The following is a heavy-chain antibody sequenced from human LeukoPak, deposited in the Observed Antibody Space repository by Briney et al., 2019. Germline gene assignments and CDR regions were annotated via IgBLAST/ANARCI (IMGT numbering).Heavy chain of an antibody. Sequence: GASVKVSCKASGYTFTSYAMNWVRQAPGRGLEWMGWINTNTGNPTYAQGFTGRFVFSLDTSVSTAYLQISSLKAEDTAVYYCARNWEKYSSSWYYFDYWGQGTLVTVSS. CDR1: GYTFTSYA. CDR2: INTNTGNP. D-gene: IGHD6-13*01. J-gene: IGHJ4*02. CDR3: ARNWEKYSSSWYYFDY. V-gene: IGHV7-4-1*02.